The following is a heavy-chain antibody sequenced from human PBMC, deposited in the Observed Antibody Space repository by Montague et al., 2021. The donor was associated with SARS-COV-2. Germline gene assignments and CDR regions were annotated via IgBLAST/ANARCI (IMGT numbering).Heavy chain of an antibody. CDR3: AIPMVQGFSRAFDI. CDR2: IFYSGST. Sequence: SETLSLTCTVSGGSISSSSYYWGWIRQPPGKGLEWIGSIFYSGSTYYNPSLKSRVTISVDTSKNQFSLKLSSVTAADTAVCYCAIPMVQGFSRAFDIWGQGTMVTVSS. J-gene: IGHJ3*02. CDR1: GGSISSSSYY. V-gene: IGHV4-39*07. D-gene: IGHD3-10*01.